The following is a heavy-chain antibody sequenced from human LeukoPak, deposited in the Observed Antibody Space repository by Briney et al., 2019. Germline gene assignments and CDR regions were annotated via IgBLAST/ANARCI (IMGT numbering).Heavy chain of an antibody. CDR3: ARGVYIAAAQYGY. CDR1: GGSISSYY. J-gene: IGHJ4*02. CDR2: IYYSGTT. D-gene: IGHD6-13*01. Sequence: SETLSLTCTVSGGSISSYYWSWIRQPPGKGLEWIGYIYYSGTTNYNPSLKSRVTISVDTSKNQFSLKLSSVTAADTAVYYCARGVYIAAAQYGYWGQGTLATVSS. V-gene: IGHV4-59*01.